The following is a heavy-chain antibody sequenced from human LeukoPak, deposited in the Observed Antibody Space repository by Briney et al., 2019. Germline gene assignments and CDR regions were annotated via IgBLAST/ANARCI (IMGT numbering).Heavy chain of an antibody. D-gene: IGHD1-1*01. CDR2: IYYSGST. CDR3: AVEWIPGDNMGCFDY. J-gene: IGHJ4*02. CDR1: GGSVSSGSYC. V-gene: IGHV4-61*01. Sequence: SETLSLTCTVSGGSVSSGSYCWSWIRQPPGKGLEWIGYIYYSGSTNYNPSLKSRVTISVDTSKNQFSLKLSSVTAADTAVYYCAVEWIPGDNMGCFDYWGQGTLVTVSS.